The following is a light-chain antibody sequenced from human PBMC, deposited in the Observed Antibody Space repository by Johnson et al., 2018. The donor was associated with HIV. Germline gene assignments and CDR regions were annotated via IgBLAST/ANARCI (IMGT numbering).Light chain of an antibody. J-gene: IGLJ1*01. Sequence: QSVLTQPPSVYAAPGQKVTISCSGSSSNIGNNYVSWYQQLPGTAPKLLIYDNNKRPSGIPDRFSGSKYGTSATLGITGLQTGDEADYYCGTWDSSLSAYVFGTGTKVTVL. CDR3: GTWDSSLSAYV. CDR2: DNN. V-gene: IGLV1-51*01. CDR1: SSNIGNNY.